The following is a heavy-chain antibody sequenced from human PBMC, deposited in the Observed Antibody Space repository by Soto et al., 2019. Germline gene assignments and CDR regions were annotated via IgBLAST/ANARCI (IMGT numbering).Heavy chain of an antibody. CDR1: GYTFTSYY. CDR2: INPSGGST. J-gene: IGHJ4*02. D-gene: IGHD6-6*01. CDR3: ARDRLIFEYSSSFDY. Sequence: ASVKVSCKASGYTFTSYYMHWVRQAPGQGLEWMGIINPSGGSTSYAQKFQGRVTMTRDTSTSTVYMELSSLRSEDTAVYYCARDRLIFEYSSSFDYGGQGTLVTVSS. V-gene: IGHV1-46*01.